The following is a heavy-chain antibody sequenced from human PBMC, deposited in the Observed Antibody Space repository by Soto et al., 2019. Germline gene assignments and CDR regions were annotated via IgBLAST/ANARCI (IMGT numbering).Heavy chain of an antibody. J-gene: IGHJ3*02. CDR2: IEQDGSEK. V-gene: IGHV3-7*03. CDR3: ARETYYFDSSPDAFDI. D-gene: IGHD3-22*01. Sequence: GGSLRLSCTASGFTLSSYWMSWVRQAPGKGLEWVANIEQDGSEKYYVDSVKGRFTISRDNAKNSLFLQMNSLRAEDTAVYYCARETYYFDSSPDAFDIWGQGTMVTVSS. CDR1: GFTLSSYW.